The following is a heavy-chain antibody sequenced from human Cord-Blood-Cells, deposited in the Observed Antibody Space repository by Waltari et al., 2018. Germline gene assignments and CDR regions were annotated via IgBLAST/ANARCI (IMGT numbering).Heavy chain of an antibody. CDR1: GYTFTSYA. D-gene: IGHD6-6*01. J-gene: IGHJ3*02. V-gene: IGHV7-4-1*02. CDR3: ARTLAARPGSRDAFDI. CDR2: INTNTGNP. Sequence: QVQLVQSGSELKKPGASVKVSCKASGYTFTSYAMNWVRQASGQGLEWRGWINTNTGNPTFAQGFTARFVFSLDTSVSTAYLQISSLKAEDTAVYYCARTLAARPGSRDAFDIWGQGTMVTVSS.